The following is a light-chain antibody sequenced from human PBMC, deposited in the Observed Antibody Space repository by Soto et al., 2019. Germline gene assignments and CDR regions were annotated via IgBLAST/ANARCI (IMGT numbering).Light chain of an antibody. CDR1: QSVSSKY. J-gene: IGKJ3*01. Sequence: DIVLTQSPGTLSLSPGERATLSCRASQSVSSKYLAWYQQKPGQTPRVLIYGTSIRASGVPERFSGGGSGTDFTLTITRREPEDFAVYYCQQYGSSLFTFGPGTKVDFK. CDR2: GTS. CDR3: QQYGSSLFT. V-gene: IGKV3-20*01.